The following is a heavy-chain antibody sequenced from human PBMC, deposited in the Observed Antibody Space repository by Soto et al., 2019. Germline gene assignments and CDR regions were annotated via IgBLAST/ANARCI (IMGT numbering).Heavy chain of an antibody. CDR2: ISGSGAVT. V-gene: IGHV3-23*01. J-gene: IGHJ3*02. CDR3: AKDKGCTSTTCHWNAFDI. Sequence: EVQLLESGGGLVQPGGSLRLSCAASGLTFSSYAMSWVRQAPGKGLEGVSAISGSGAVTYYADSVKGRFTISRDNSKNTLYLQMNSLRAEDTAVYYCAKDKGCTSTTCHWNAFDIWGQGTMVTVSS. CDR1: GLTFSSYA. D-gene: IGHD2-2*01.